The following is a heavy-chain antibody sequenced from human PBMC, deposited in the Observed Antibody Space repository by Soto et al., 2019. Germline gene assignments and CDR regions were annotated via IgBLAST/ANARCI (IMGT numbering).Heavy chain of an antibody. V-gene: IGHV1-69*01. J-gene: IGHJ5*02. CDR2: IIPIFGTA. CDR1: GGTFSSYA. D-gene: IGHD2-15*01. CDR3: ARAPFGYCSGGSCYSWFDP. Sequence: QVQLVQSGAEVQKPGSSVKVSCKASGGTFSSYAISWVRQAPGQGLEWMGGIIPIFGTANYAQKVQGRVTIASDESTSAAYMELSSLRSEDTAVYYCARAPFGYCSGGSCYSWFDPWGQGTLVTVSS.